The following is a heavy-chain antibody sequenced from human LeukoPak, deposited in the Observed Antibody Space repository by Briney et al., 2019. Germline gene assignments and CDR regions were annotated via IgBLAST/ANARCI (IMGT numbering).Heavy chain of an antibody. CDR2: MNPNSGNT. J-gene: IGHJ6*03. V-gene: IGHV1-8*02. CDR3: ARAPVWTGYYYYMDV. D-gene: IGHD3/OR15-3a*01. Sequence: GASVKVSCKASGYTFTNYDINWVRQATGQGLEWLGWMNPNSGNTGYAQKLQGRVTITRNTSISTAYMELSSLRSEDTAVYYCARAPVWTGYYYYMDVWGKGTTVTVSS. CDR1: GYTFTNYD.